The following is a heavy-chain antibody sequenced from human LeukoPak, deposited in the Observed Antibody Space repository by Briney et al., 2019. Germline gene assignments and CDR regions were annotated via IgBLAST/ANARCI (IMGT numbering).Heavy chain of an antibody. D-gene: IGHD5-24*01. CDR2: INQSGYI. V-gene: IGHV4-34*01. CDR1: GGSFSNYY. CDR3: ARVLGDGYSDY. Sequence: SETLSLTCAVYGGSFSNYYWNWIRQPPGKGLEWIGEINQSGYINYNPSLKSRVTISVDTSRNQFSLRLSSVIAADTAVYYCARVLGDGYSDYWGQGTLVTVSS. J-gene: IGHJ4*02.